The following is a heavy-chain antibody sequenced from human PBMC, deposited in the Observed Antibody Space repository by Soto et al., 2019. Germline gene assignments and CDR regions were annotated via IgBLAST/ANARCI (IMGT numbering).Heavy chain of an antibody. CDR3: TTWSVEGV. CDR1: GFSFSNAW. Sequence: EVQLVESGGDLVKPGGSLRLSCAASGFSFSNAWMNWVRQAPGKGLEWVGRIKRKIDGEATDYAGPVKGRFTVFREDSKTALYRQMNSLKGDYTAVYYCTTWSVEGVWGEGTTVTVS. V-gene: IGHV3-15*07. D-gene: IGHD2-15*01. CDR2: IKRKIDGEAT. J-gene: IGHJ6*02.